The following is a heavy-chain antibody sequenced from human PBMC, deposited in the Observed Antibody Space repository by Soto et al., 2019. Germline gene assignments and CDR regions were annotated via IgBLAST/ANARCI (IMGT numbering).Heavy chain of an antibody. Sequence: SETLSLTCAVYGGSFSGYYWSWIRQPPGKGLEWIGEINHSGSTNYNPSLKSRVTISVDTSKNQFSLKLSSVTAADTAVYYCARGTGILVNWFDPWGQGTLVTVSS. J-gene: IGHJ5*02. D-gene: IGHD3-10*01. CDR3: ARGTGILVNWFDP. CDR2: INHSGST. V-gene: IGHV4-34*01. CDR1: GGSFSGYY.